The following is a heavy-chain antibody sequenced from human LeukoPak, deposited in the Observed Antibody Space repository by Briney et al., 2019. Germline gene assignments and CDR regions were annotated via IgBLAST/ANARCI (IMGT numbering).Heavy chain of an antibody. J-gene: IGHJ3*02. CDR2: ISSSSSYI. Sequence: GGSLRPSCAASGFTFSSYSMNWVRQAPGKGLEWVSSISSSSSYIYYADSVKGRFTISRDNAKNSLYLQMNSLRAEDTAVYYCAVEWLVHAFDIWGQGTMVTVSS. CDR1: GFTFSSYS. V-gene: IGHV3-21*01. CDR3: AVEWLVHAFDI. D-gene: IGHD6-19*01.